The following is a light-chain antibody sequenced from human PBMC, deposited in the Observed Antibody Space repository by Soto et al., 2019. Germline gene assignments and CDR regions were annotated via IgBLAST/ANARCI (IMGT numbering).Light chain of an antibody. J-gene: IGKJ1*01. V-gene: IGKV1-5*01. CDR1: QSISSW. CDR2: DAS. CDR3: QQYQSYSRT. Sequence: DIKVSQSPATLSASVGDRVTITCRASQSISSWLAWYQQKPGKAPKLLIYDASSLESGVPSRFSGSGSGTEFTLTISSLKPDDFATYYCQQYQSYSRTFAQGTKVDI.